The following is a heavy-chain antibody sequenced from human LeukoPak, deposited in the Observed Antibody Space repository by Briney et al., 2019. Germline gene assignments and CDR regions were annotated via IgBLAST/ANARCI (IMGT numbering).Heavy chain of an antibody. J-gene: IGHJ4*02. CDR1: GFTFSTYW. CDR3: IRDLRDHDY. V-gene: IGHV3-74*01. CDR2: INGDGTQT. Sequence: GGSLRLSCAASGFTFSTYWIHWVRQPPGKGLVWVSRINGDGTQTNYADSVKGRFTVSRDNAKSTLYLQMNSLKADDTAVYFCIRDLRDHDYWGQGALVTVSS.